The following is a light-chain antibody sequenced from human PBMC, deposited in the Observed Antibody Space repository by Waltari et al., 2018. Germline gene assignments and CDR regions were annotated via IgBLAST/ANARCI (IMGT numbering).Light chain of an antibody. Sequence: DIQMTQSPSSLSASVGDRVTITCRASQSITSFLNWYHHKPGKAPKLLIYAASSLPSGVPSRFRCSGSVTGFTLTISSLQPEDFATYYCQQSYTTPWTFGQGTKVEIK. J-gene: IGKJ1*01. CDR2: AAS. CDR3: QQSYTTPWT. CDR1: QSITSF. V-gene: IGKV1-39*01.